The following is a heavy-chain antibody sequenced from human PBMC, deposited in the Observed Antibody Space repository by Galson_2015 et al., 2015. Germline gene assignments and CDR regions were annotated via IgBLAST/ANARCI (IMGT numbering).Heavy chain of an antibody. V-gene: IGHV3-74*01. CDR2: INSDGSST. J-gene: IGHJ5*02. CDR1: GFTFSSYW. CDR3: ARADDYGDYEWFDP. Sequence: SLRLSCAASGFTFSSYWMHWVRQVPGKGLVWVSRINSDGSSTRNADSVKGRFTISRDNAENTLYLQMNSLRAEDTAVYYRARADDYGDYEWFDPWGQGTLVTVSS. D-gene: IGHD4-17*01.